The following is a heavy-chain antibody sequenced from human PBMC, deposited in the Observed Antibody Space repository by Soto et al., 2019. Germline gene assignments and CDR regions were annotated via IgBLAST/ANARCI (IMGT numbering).Heavy chain of an antibody. CDR3: AREGSYDSSLGPFQH. CDR1: GGSISSGDYY. J-gene: IGHJ1*01. CDR2: IYYSGST. Sequence: PSETLSLTCTVSGGSISSGDYYWSWIRQPPGKGLEWIGYIYYSGSTYYNPSLKSRVTISVDTSKNQFSLKLSSVTAADTAVYYCAREGSYDSSLGPFQHWGQGTLVTVSS. V-gene: IGHV4-30-4*01. D-gene: IGHD3-22*01.